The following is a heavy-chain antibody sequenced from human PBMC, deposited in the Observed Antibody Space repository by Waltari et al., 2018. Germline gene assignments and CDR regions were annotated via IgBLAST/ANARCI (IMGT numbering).Heavy chain of an antibody. V-gene: IGHV3-48*01. CDR1: GFTFSGYS. J-gene: IGHJ4*02. CDR3: ARDSTGNGWTFDY. Sequence: EVQLVESGGGLVQPGGSLGLSCAASGFTFSGYSMTWVRQAPGKGLEWGTYINSTSSTLYYADSVKGRLTISRDNAKNSLYLQMNSLRAEDTAVYYCARDSTGNGWTFDYWGQGSLVTVSS. D-gene: IGHD6-19*01. CDR2: INSTSSTL.